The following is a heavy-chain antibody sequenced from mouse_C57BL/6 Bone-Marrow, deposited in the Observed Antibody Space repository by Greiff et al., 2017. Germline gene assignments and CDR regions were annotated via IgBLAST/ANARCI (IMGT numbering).Heavy chain of an antibody. D-gene: IGHD1-1*01. Sequence: QVHVKQSGAELVKPGASVKLSCKASGSTFTSYWMQWVKQRPGQGLEWIGEIDPSDSYTNYNQKFKGKATLTVDTSSSTAYMQLSSLTSEDSAVYYCASLYYGRSHWYFDVWGTGTTVTVSS. J-gene: IGHJ1*03. V-gene: IGHV1-50*01. CDR1: GSTFTSYW. CDR3: ASLYYGRSHWYFDV. CDR2: IDPSDSYT.